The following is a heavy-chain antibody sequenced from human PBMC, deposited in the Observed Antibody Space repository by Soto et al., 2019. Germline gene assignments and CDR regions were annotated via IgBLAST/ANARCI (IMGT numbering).Heavy chain of an antibody. D-gene: IGHD3-10*01. V-gene: IGHV1-24*01. CDR1: GYTLTELS. Sequence: GASVKVSCKVSGYTLTELSMHWVRQAPGKGLEWMGGFDPEDGETIYAQKFQGRVTMTEDTSTDTAYMELSSLRSEDTAVYYCATYSNYGSGSPLWSLVHVWGKGTTVTVSS. CDR3: ATYSNYGSGSPLWSLVHV. J-gene: IGHJ6*04. CDR2: FDPEDGET.